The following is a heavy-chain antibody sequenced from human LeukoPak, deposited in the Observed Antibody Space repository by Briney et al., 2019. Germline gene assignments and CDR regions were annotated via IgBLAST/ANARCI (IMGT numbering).Heavy chain of an antibody. Sequence: ASVKVSCKASGYTFTRNGICWVRQAPGQGLEWMGWISGYNGNTKYAQKFQGRVTMTTDTSTSTAYMELKSLRSDDTAMYYCARDPNYYESTGYYPPFDSWGQGTLVTVSS. V-gene: IGHV1-18*01. J-gene: IGHJ4*02. CDR1: GYTFTRNG. CDR3: ARDPNYYESTGYYPPFDS. CDR2: ISGYNGNT. D-gene: IGHD3-22*01.